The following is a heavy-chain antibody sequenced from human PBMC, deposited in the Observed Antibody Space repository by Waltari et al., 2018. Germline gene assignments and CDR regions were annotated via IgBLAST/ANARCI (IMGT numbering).Heavy chain of an antibody. J-gene: IGHJ4*02. D-gene: IGHD6-19*01. Sequence: APGKGLEWVSVIYSGGSTYYADSVKGRFTISRDNSKNTLYLQMNSLRAEDTAVYYCAGPGLYSGWHDPPQRWGQGTLVTVSS. CDR3: AGPGLYSGWHDPPQR. V-gene: IGHV3-53*01. CDR2: IYSGGST.